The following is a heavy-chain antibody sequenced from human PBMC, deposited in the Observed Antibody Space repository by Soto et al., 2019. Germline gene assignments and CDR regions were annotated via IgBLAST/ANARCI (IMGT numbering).Heavy chain of an antibody. V-gene: IGHV3-23*01. D-gene: IGHD6-6*01. CDR3: AKREDGSSTLVDY. J-gene: IGHJ4*02. CDR2: ISSGGGST. Sequence: GGSLRLSCAASGFTFSSYAMSWVRQTPGKGLEWVSAISSGGGSTYHADSVKGRFTISRDNSKNTLYLQMNSLGVDDTAVYYCAKREDGSSTLVDYWGQGTLVTVSS. CDR1: GFTFSSYA.